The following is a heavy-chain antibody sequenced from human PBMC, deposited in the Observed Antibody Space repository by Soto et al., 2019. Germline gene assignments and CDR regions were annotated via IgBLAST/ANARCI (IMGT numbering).Heavy chain of an antibody. CDR2: IYYSGST. V-gene: IGHV4-39*01. J-gene: IGHJ5*02. D-gene: IGHD7-27*01. Sequence: PSETLSLTCAVYGGSISSSRYYWGWIRQPPGKGLEWIGSIYYSGSTYYNPSLKSRVTISVDTSKNQFSLKLSSVTAADTAVYYCARHGLGIAFDPWGQGTLVTVSS. CDR1: GGSISSSRYY. CDR3: ARHGLGIAFDP.